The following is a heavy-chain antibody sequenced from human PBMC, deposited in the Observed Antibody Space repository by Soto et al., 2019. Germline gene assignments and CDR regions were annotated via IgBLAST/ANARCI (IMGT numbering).Heavy chain of an antibody. CDR3: ATSGVATGFDF. D-gene: IGHD5-12*01. V-gene: IGHV3-21*06. Sequence: EVQLVESGGGLVKPGGSLRLTCAASEMTFRNYSMNWVRQAPGKGLEWVSSISSGGSYIYYADSGKGRFTISRDNAKNSLFLQMTSLRAEDTAVYYCATSGVATGFDFWGQGTLVTVSS. CDR1: EMTFRNYS. J-gene: IGHJ4*02. CDR2: ISSGGSYI.